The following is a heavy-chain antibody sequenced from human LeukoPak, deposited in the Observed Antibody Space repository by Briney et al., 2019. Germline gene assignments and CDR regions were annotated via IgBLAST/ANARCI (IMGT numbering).Heavy chain of an antibody. CDR3: ATGLVLRFLEWPGPTNS. CDR2: FDPEDGET. V-gene: IGHV1-24*01. CDR1: GYTLTELS. D-gene: IGHD3-3*01. Sequence: ASVKVSCKVSGYTLTELSMHWVRQAPGKGLEWMGGFDPEDGETIYAQKFQGRVTMTEDTSTHTAYMELSSLRSEDTAVYYCATGLVLRFLEWPGPTNSWGQGTLVTVSS. J-gene: IGHJ4*02.